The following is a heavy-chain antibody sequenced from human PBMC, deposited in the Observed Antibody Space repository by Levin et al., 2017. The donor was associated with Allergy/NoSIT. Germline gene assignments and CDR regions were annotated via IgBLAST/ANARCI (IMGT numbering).Heavy chain of an antibody. CDR1: GFTVSSNY. Sequence: ETLSLTCAASGFTVSSNYMSWVRQAPGKGLEWVSVFYADGDTYYADSVKGRFTISRDTSRNTLYLQMNSLRAEDTAVFYCARGGYCTSASCYYQRDNWFDPWGQGTLVTVSS. CDR2: FYADGDT. CDR3: ARGGYCTSASCYYQRDNWFDP. J-gene: IGHJ5*02. V-gene: IGHV3-66*01. D-gene: IGHD2-2*01.